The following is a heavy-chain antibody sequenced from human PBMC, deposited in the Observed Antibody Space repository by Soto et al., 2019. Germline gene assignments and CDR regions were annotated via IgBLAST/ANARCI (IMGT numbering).Heavy chain of an antibody. D-gene: IGHD6-6*01. Sequence: ASVKVSCNASGYTFTSYDINWVRQATGQGLEWMGWMNPNSGNTGYAQKFQGRVTMTRNTSISTAYMELSSLRSEDTAVYYCARGRTYSSSGYYYMDVWGKGTTVTVSS. CDR3: ARGRTYSSSGYYYMDV. CDR2: MNPNSGNT. V-gene: IGHV1-8*01. J-gene: IGHJ6*03. CDR1: GYTFTSYD.